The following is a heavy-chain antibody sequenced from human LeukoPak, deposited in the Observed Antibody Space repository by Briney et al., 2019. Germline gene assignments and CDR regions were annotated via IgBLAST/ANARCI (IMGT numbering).Heavy chain of an antibody. CDR1: GFTFNKHG. Sequence: HPGGSLRLSCAASGFTFNKHGVHWVRQAPGKGPEWVAVIRDDGTQRYYGDSVKGRFTISRDSSKSILYLQMNSLTAEDTAVYYCVKEADQSVRYFDYWGQGTLVTVSS. CDR3: VKEADQSVRYFDY. D-gene: IGHD4-17*01. J-gene: IGHJ4*02. CDR2: IRDDGTQR. V-gene: IGHV3-30*02.